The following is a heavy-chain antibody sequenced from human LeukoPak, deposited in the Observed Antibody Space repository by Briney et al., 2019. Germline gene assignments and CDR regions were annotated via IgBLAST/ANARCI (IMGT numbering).Heavy chain of an antibody. CDR2: INSDGSEG. D-gene: IGHD6-6*01. CDR3: ARSSYSSSSSV. V-gene: IGHV3-7*03. J-gene: IGHJ3*01. CDR1: GFTFSSYS. Sequence: PGGSLRLSCAASGFTFSSYSMNWVRQAPGKGLEWVASINSDGSEGYYADVVKGRFTISRDNAKNSLYLQINSLRAEDTAVYYCARSSYSSSSSVWGQGTMVTVSS.